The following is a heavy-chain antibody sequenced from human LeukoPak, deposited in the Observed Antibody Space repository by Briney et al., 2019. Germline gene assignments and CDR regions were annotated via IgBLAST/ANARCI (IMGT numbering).Heavy chain of an antibody. CDR1: EFSVINNH. Sequence: HPGGSLRLSCEASEFSVINNHMSWVRQAPGKGLEWVSVIYPGGNTYYEDSVKGRFTISRDNSKNTLYLQMTSLRGEDTAVYYCARDTGSIALDYWGQGTLVTVSS. CDR3: ARDTGSIALDY. D-gene: IGHD6-6*01. V-gene: IGHV3-53*01. CDR2: IYPGGNT. J-gene: IGHJ4*02.